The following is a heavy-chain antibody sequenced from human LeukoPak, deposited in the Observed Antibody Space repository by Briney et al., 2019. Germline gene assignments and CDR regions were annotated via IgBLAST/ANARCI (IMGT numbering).Heavy chain of an antibody. Sequence: SETLSLTCTVSGGSISSSSYYWGWIRQPPGKGLEWIGSIYYSGSTYYNPSLKSRVTISVDTSKNQFSLKLSSVTAADTAVYYCARHVTPTVLRFLEWSTRGAFDIWGQGTMVTVSS. V-gene: IGHV4-39*01. CDR3: ARHVTPTVLRFLEWSTRGAFDI. D-gene: IGHD3-3*01. J-gene: IGHJ3*02. CDR2: IYYSGST. CDR1: GGSISSSSYY.